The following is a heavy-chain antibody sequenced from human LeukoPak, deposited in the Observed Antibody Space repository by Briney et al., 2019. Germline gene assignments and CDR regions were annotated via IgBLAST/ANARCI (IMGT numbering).Heavy chain of an antibody. CDR1: GGSISSYY. CDR2: IYYSGST. J-gene: IGHJ4*02. V-gene: IGHV4-59*01. CDR3: ARGGDCSGGSCYPLYFDF. Sequence: PSETLSLTCTVSGGSISSYYWSWIRQPPGKGLEWIGYIYYSGSTNYNPSLKSRVTISVDTSKNQFSLKLSSVTAADTAVYYCARGGDCSGGSCYPLYFDFWGQGTLVTVSS. D-gene: IGHD2-15*01.